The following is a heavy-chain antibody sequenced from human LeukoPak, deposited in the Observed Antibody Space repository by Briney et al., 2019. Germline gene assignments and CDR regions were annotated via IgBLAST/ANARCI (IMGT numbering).Heavy chain of an antibody. D-gene: IGHD4-17*01. CDR2: IYTSGST. CDR3: ARAPYGDYVDWWYFDL. V-gene: IGHV4-61*02. J-gene: IGHJ2*01. Sequence: SETLSLTCTVSGGSISSGSYYWSWIRQPAGKGLEWIGRIYTSGSTNYNPSLKSRVTISVDTSKNQFSLKLSSVTAADTAVYYCARAPYGDYVDWWYFDLWGRGTLVTVSS. CDR1: GGSISSGSYY.